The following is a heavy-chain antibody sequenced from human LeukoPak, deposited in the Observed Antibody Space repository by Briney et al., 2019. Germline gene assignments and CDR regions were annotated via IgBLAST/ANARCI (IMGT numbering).Heavy chain of an antibody. Sequence: SETLSLTCDVYNASFGPYYWSWLRQSPGKGLEYIGEVNYRGDGNYNPSLNSRASISIDTSKKQFSLRLTSVTAADTAMYYCARETSLHIFDSWGQGTLVTVS. J-gene: IGHJ4*02. V-gene: IGHV4-34*01. CDR1: NASFGPYY. CDR3: ARETSLHIFDS. CDR2: VNYRGDG. D-gene: IGHD2-21*01.